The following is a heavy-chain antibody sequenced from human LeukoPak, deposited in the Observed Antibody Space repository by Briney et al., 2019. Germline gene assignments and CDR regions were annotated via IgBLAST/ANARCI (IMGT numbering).Heavy chain of an antibody. D-gene: IGHD3-9*01. J-gene: IGHJ4*02. CDR1: GFTFSNYA. Sequence: GASLRLSCVASGFTFSNYAMSWVRQAPGKGLEWVSPITGSGTNRYYADSLKGRFTTSRDNSKNTVFLQMNSLRHEDTAIYYCVIWGDYDVLTGYYVPDYWGQGTLVTVAS. CDR3: VIWGDYDVLTGYYVPDY. V-gene: IGHV3-23*01. CDR2: ITGSGTNR.